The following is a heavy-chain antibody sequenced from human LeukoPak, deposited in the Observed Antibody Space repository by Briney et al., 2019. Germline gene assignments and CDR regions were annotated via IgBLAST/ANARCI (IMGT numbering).Heavy chain of an antibody. CDR3: ARLLRYCSSTSCLYFDY. J-gene: IGHJ4*02. V-gene: IGHV1-2*02. D-gene: IGHD2-2*01. CDR2: INPNSGGT. CDR1: GYTFTGYY. Sequence: GASVKVSCKASGYTFTGYYMHWVRQAPGQGLEWMGWINPNSGGTNYAQKFQGRVTMTRDTSISTAYMELSRLRSDDTAVYYCARLLRYCSSTSCLYFDYWGQGTLVTVS.